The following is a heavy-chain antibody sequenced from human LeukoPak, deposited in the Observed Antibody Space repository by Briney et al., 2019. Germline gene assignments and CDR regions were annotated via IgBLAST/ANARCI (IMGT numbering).Heavy chain of an antibody. V-gene: IGHV3-48*02. CDR3: TRVFGYWASDY. J-gene: IGHJ4*02. CDR1: GFTFSTYS. CDR2: ISTSGTTI. Sequence: PGGSLRLSCAASGFTFSTYSINWVRQAPGKGLEWISFISTSGTTIYYAGSVKGRFSISRDNARNSLWLQMNSLRDEDTAVYCCTRVFGYWASDYWGQGTLVTVSS. D-gene: IGHD2-15*01.